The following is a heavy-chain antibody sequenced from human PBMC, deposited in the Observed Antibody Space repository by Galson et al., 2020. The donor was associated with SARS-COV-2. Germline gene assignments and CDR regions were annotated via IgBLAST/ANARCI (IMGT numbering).Heavy chain of an antibody. CDR3: AKDRGYHLGIDAFDK. J-gene: IGHJ3*02. D-gene: IGHD3-22*01. Sequence: GGSLRLSCAASDFTFATYTLSWVRQAPGKGLEWVSAIGPGGTTTHYADSVKGRFTISRDNSKNTLYLQMNSLRAEDTAVYYCAKDRGYHLGIDAFDKWGQGTMVTVSA. V-gene: IGHV3-23*01. CDR1: DFTFATYT. CDR2: IGPGGTTT.